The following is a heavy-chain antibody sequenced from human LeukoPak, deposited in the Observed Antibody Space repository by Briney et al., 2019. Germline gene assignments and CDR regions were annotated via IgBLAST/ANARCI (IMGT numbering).Heavy chain of an antibody. CDR2: IYPGDSDT. CDR3: ARHSGAAAGTNYYYYGMDV. V-gene: IGHV5-51*01. Sequence: GESLKISCKGSGYSFTRYWIGWVRQMPGKGLEWMGIIYPGDSDTRYSPSFQGQVTISADKSISTAYLQWSSLKASDTAMYYCARHSGAAAGTNYYYYGMDVWGQGTTVTVSS. J-gene: IGHJ6*02. D-gene: IGHD6-13*01. CDR1: GYSFTRYW.